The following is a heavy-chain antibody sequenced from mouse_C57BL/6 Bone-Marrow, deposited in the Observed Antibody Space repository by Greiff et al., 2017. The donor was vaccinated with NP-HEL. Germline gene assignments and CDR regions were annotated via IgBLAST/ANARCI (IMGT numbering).Heavy chain of an antibody. Sequence: VKVVESGAELARPGASVKLSCKASGYTFTSYGISWVKQRTGQGLEWIGEIYPRSGNTYYNEKFKGKATLTADKSSSTAYMELRSLTSEDSAVYFCARYYYGSSYYYWGQGTTLTVSS. CDR3: ARYYYGSSYYY. D-gene: IGHD1-1*01. V-gene: IGHV1-81*01. J-gene: IGHJ2*01. CDR1: GYTFTSYG. CDR2: IYPRSGNT.